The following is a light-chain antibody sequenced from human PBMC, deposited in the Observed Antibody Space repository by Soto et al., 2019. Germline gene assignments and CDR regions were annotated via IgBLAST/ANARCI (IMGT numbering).Light chain of an antibody. CDR2: EVS. J-gene: IGLJ1*01. CDR3: TSYTSYITLPG. CDR1: TSDVGGHNY. Sequence: QSALTQPASVSGSPGQSITISCTGTTSDVGGHNYVSWYQHHPGKAPKLLISEVSNRPSGVSSRFSGSKSGNTASLTISGLRPEDEAYYYCTSYTSYITLPGFGAGTKLTVL. V-gene: IGLV2-14*01.